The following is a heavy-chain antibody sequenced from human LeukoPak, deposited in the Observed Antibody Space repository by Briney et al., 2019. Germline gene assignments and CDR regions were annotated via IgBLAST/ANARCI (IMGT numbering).Heavy chain of an antibody. CDR3: ARSGYCSSTSCYRYYYGMDV. CDR2: IYPGASDT. D-gene: IGHD2-2*01. V-gene: IGHV5-51*01. J-gene: IGHJ6*02. Sequence: GESLKISCKGSGYSFTSYWIGWVRQMPGKGLEWMGIIYPGASDTRYSPSFQGQVTISADKSISTAYLQWSSLKASDTAMYYCARSGYCSSTSCYRYYYGMDVWGQGTTVTVSS. CDR1: GYSFTSYW.